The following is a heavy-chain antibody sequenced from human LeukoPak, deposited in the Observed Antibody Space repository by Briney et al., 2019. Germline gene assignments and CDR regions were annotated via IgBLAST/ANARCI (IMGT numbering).Heavy chain of an antibody. J-gene: IGHJ4*02. D-gene: IGHD2-2*01. V-gene: IGHV1-2*02. Sequence: ASVKVSCKASGYTFTGYYVHWVRQAPGQGLEWMAWINPNSGGTYYAQNFHDRITMTRDTSISTAYMELSRLRSDDTAIYYCARANALYCSSTSCLFDYWGQGTLVTVSS. CDR3: ARANALYCSSTSCLFDY. CDR2: INPNSGGT. CDR1: GYTFTGYY.